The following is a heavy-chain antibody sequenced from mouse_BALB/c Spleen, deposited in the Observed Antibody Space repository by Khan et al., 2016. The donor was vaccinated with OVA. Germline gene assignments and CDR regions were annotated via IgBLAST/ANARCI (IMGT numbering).Heavy chain of an antibody. V-gene: IGHV2-6-7*01. D-gene: IGHD2-10*01. Sequence: VQLQESGPGLVAPSQSLSITCTVSGYSLTGYGVNWVRQPPGKGLEWLGMIWGDGSTDYNSTLKSRLSISKDNSKSQVFLKMNSPQTDDTARYYGARAYYGNYREAMDYWGQGTSVTVSS. CDR2: IWGDGST. J-gene: IGHJ4*01. CDR1: GYSLTGYG. CDR3: ARAYYGNYREAMDY.